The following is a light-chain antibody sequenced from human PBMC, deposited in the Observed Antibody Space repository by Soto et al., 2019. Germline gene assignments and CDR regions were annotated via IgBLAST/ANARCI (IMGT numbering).Light chain of an antibody. CDR3: QEYKSYTWS. CDR1: QSVGTW. Sequence: DIQMTQSPSSLSASVGGSVTITCRASQSVGTWVAWYQQKPGKAPKLLIYGASNLESGVPSRFSGCGYGTEFTLTISSLQTGEFATYDCQEYKSYTWSFGLGTMGAIK. CDR2: GAS. V-gene: IGKV1-5*01. J-gene: IGKJ1*01.